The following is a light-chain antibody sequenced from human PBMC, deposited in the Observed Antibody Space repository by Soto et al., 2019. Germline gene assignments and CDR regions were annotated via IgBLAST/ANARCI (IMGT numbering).Light chain of an antibody. J-gene: IGLJ1*01. CDR1: SSDVGGYNY. CDR3: SSYAGSTLYV. V-gene: IGLV2-8*01. CDR2: EVS. Sequence: QSALTQPPSASGSPGQSVTISCTGTSSDVGGYNYVSWYQQHPGEAPKLMIYEVSKRPSGVPDRFSGSKSGNTASLTVSGLQAEDEADYYCSSYAGSTLYVFGTGTKLTVL.